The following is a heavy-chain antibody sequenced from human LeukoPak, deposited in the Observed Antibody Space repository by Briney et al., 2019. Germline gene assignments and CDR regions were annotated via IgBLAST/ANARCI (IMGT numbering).Heavy chain of an antibody. D-gene: IGHD3-10*01. V-gene: IGHV4-31*03. CDR1: GCSISSGGYY. CDR3: ARAYYGLGNFYFDY. Sequence: SETLSLTCTVSGCSISSGGYYWSWIRQHPGKGLEWIGYIYYSGSTYYNPSLKSRVTISVETSKNQFSLKLSSVTAADTAVYYCARAYYGLGNFYFDYWGQGTLVTVSS. J-gene: IGHJ4*02. CDR2: IYYSGST.